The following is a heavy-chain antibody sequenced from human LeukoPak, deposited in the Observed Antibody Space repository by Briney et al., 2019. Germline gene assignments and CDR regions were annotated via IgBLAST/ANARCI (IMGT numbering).Heavy chain of an antibody. V-gene: IGHV4-39*01. Sequence: SETLSLTCTVSGGSISSTSYYRGWIRQPPGKGLEWIGSIYYSGSTYYNPSLKSRVTISVDTSKNQFSLKLSSVTAADTAVYYCARQMDYDDNSDYNIDHWGQGTLVTISS. D-gene: IGHD3-22*01. J-gene: IGHJ4*02. CDR1: GGSISSTSYY. CDR2: IYYSGST. CDR3: ARQMDYDDNSDYNIDH.